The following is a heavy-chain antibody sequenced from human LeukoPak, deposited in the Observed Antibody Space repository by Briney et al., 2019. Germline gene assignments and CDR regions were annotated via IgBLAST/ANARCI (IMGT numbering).Heavy chain of an antibody. V-gene: IGHV3-7*03. Sequence: GGSLRLSCAASGFTFSSYWMSWVRQAPGKGLEWVANIKQDGSEKYYVDSVKGRFTISRDNAKNSLYLQMNSLRAEDTAVYYCARDPFYYDSSEVNAFDIWGQGTMVTVSS. CDR3: ARDPFYYDSSEVNAFDI. J-gene: IGHJ3*02. D-gene: IGHD3-22*01. CDR1: GFTFSSYW. CDR2: IKQDGSEK.